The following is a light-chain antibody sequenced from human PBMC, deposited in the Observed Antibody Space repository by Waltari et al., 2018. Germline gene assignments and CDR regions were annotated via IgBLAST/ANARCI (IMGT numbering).Light chain of an antibody. CDR1: SGDVGAQNY. Sequence: QSVLTQSASVSGSPGQSITISCTGTSGDVGAQNYVSWYQQHPGKAPQLIIYDVSKRPSGVSNRISASKSGNTASLTISGLQAEDEAHYYCNSYTSSTNVVFGGGTKLTVL. J-gene: IGLJ2*01. CDR2: DVS. CDR3: NSYTSSTNVV. V-gene: IGLV2-14*03.